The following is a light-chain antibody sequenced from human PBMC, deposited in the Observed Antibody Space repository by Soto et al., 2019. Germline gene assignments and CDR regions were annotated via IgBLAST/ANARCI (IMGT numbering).Light chain of an antibody. CDR1: TSNIGSNP. V-gene: IGLV1-44*01. CDR2: TNN. Sequence: QSVLTQPPSVSGTPGQTVTISCSGSTSNIGSNPVNWYQQLPGTAPRLLISTNNQRPSGVPDRFSGSRSGTSASLAISGLQSEDEADYYCAAWDDRLNGPSYVFGTGTK. J-gene: IGLJ1*01. CDR3: AAWDDRLNGPSYV.